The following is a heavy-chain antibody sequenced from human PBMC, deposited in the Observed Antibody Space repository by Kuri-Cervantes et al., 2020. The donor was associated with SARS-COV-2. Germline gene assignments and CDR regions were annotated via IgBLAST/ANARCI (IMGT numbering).Heavy chain of an antibody. V-gene: IGHV1-3*04. J-gene: IGHJ4*02. CDR3: ARVPRWAVLDYFDS. CDR2: INTANGNT. Sequence: AAAKVSCKAAGYTFTMFSILWVRQAPGQRPEWMGWINTANGNTKYSQKFQGRVTISRDTSSTTAYMELSSLRSEDTAVYYCARVPRWAVLDYFDSWGQGTLVTVSS. D-gene: IGHD5-12*01. CDR1: GYTFTMFS.